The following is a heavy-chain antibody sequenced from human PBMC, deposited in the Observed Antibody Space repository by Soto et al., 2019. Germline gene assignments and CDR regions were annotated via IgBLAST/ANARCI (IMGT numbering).Heavy chain of an antibody. V-gene: IGHV3-30*18. D-gene: IGHD3-10*01. CDR1: GFTFTTYG. CDR2: ISSDGRTS. Sequence: GGSLRLSCAASGFTFTTYGIHWVRQAPGKGLEWVAVISSDGRTSYFADSVQGRLTISRDNSMNTVYLQINNVRAEDTAVYYCAKERMGYYHGPDLWGQGTTATGS. J-gene: IGHJ6*02. CDR3: AKERMGYYHGPDL.